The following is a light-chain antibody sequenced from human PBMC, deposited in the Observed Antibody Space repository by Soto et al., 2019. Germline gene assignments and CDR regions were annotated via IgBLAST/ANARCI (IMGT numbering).Light chain of an antibody. Sequence: QSVLTQPPSVSGAPGQRVTISCTGSSSNIGAGYDVHWYQQLPGTAPKLLIYGNSNRPSGVPDRFSGSKSGTSASLAITGLQAEDEADYSCQSYDSSLSVSGVVFGGGTKVTVL. V-gene: IGLV1-40*01. CDR3: QSYDSSLSVSGVV. CDR1: SSNIGAGYD. CDR2: GNS. J-gene: IGLJ2*01.